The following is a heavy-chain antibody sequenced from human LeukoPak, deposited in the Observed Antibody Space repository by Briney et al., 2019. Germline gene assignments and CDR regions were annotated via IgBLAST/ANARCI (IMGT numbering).Heavy chain of an antibody. J-gene: IGHJ5*02. V-gene: IGHV1-8*01. CDR3: ARRGYCSSTSCQNWFDP. D-gene: IGHD2-2*01. CDR2: MNPNSGNT. Sequence: ASVKVSCKVSGYTLTELSMHWVRQAPGKGLEWMGWMNPNSGNTGYAQKFQGRVTMTRNTSISTAYMELSSLRSEDTAVYYCARRGYCSSTSCQNWFDPWGQGTLVTVSS. CDR1: GYTLTELS.